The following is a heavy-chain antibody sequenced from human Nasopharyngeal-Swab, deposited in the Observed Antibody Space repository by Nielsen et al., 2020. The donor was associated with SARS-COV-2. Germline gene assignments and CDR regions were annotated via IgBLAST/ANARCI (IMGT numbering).Heavy chain of an antibody. CDR2: ISGSAGST. D-gene: IGHD2-15*01. CDR1: GFTFSSYA. J-gene: IGHJ4*02. CDR3: AKALGDGYCSGGSCYLLDY. Sequence: GESLKISCAASGFTFSSYAMSWVRQAPGKGLEWVSGISGSAGSTYYADSVKGRFTISRDNSKNTLFLQMNSLKVEDTAVYYCAKALGDGYCSGGSCYLLDYWGQGTLVTVSS. V-gene: IGHV3-23*01.